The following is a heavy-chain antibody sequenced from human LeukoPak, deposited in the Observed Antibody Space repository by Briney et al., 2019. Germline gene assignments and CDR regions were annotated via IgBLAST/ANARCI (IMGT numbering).Heavy chain of an antibody. CDR1: GFTFSSYW. V-gene: IGHV3-21*01. Sequence: PGGSLRLSCAASGFTFSSYWMNWVRQAPGKGLEWVSSISSSSSYIYYADSVKGRFTISRDNAKNSLYLQMNSLRAEDTAVYYCARGGTTVTTYWFDPWGQGTLVTVSS. CDR3: ARGGTTVTTYWFDP. J-gene: IGHJ5*02. CDR2: ISSSSSYI. D-gene: IGHD4-17*01.